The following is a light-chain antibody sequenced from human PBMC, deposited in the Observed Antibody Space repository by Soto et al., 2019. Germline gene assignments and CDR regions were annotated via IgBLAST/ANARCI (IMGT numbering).Light chain of an antibody. CDR3: CSYAGSTNM. CDR2: EGT. J-gene: IGLJ3*02. CDR1: SSDVGSYDL. Sequence: QSALTQPASVSGSPGQSITISCTGTSSDVGSYDLVSWFQHHPGEAPKLMIYEGTKRPSGVSNRFSGSKSGNTASLTISGLQTEDEADYYCCSYAGSTNMFGGGTKLTVL. V-gene: IGLV2-23*01.